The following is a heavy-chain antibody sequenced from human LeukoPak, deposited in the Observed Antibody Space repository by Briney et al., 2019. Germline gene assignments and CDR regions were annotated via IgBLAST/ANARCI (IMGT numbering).Heavy chain of an antibody. J-gene: IGHJ4*02. V-gene: IGHV1-69*01. CDR1: GGTFSSYA. CDR3: ARDRASGSTTGDY. D-gene: IGHD1-26*01. CDR2: IIPIFGTA. Sequence: ASVKVSCKASGGTFSSYAISWVRQAPGQGLEWMGGIIPIFGTANYAQKFQGRVTITADESTSTAYMELSSLRSEDTAVYYCARDRASGSTTGDYWGQGTLVTVSS.